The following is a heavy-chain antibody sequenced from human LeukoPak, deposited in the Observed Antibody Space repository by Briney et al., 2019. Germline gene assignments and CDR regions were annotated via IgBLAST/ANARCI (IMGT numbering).Heavy chain of an antibody. CDR3: ARWDSGHDAFDI. CDR2: ISSYNGNT. D-gene: IGHD1-1*01. V-gene: IGHV1-18*01. J-gene: IGHJ3*02. CDR1: GYTFTSYG. Sequence: ASVKVSCKASGYTFTSYGISWVRQAPGQGLEWMGWISSYNGNTNYAQKLQGRVTMTTDTSTSTAYMELRSLRSDDTAVYYCARWDSGHDAFDIWGQETMVTVSS.